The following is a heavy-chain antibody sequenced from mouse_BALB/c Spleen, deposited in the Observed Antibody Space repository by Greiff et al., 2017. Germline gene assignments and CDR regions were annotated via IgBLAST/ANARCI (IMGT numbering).Heavy chain of an antibody. CDR2: INPSNGRT. D-gene: IGHD2-4*01. CDR1: GYTFTSYW. J-gene: IGHJ3*01. V-gene: IGHV1S81*02. Sequence: VQLQQSGAELVKPGASVKLSCKASGYTFTSYWMHWVKQRPGQGLEWIGEINPSNGRTNYNEKFKSKATLTVDKSSSTAYMQLSSLTSEDSAVYYCARSYYDYDRTWFAYWGQGTLVTVSA. CDR3: ARSYYDYDRTWFAY.